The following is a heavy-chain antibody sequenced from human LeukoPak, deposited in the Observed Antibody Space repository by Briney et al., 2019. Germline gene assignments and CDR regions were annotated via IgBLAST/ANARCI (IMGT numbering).Heavy chain of an antibody. CDR3: AREKFHLGDSSRPLDY. D-gene: IGHD3-22*01. V-gene: IGHV3-53*01. Sequence: PGGSLRLSCAASGFTFSDYYMSWVRQAPRKGLEWVSVIYSGGSTYYADSVKGRFTISRDNSKNTLYLQMNSLRAEDTAVYYCAREKFHLGDSSRPLDYWGQGTLVTVSS. J-gene: IGHJ4*02. CDR2: IYSGGST. CDR1: GFTFSDYY.